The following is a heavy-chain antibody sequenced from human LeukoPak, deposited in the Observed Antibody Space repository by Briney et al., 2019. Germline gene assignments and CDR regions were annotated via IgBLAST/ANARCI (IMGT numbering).Heavy chain of an antibody. V-gene: IGHV3-7*01. CDR3: AGAYCGGDCYSEWDYYMDV. D-gene: IGHD2-21*02. Sequence: GGSLRLSCAASGFTFSSYWMSWVRQAPGKGLEWVANIKQDGSEKYYVDSVKGRFTISRDNAKNSLYLQMNSLRAEDTAVYYCAGAYCGGDCYSEWDYYMDVWGKGTTVTVSS. J-gene: IGHJ6*03. CDR2: IKQDGSEK. CDR1: GFTFSSYW.